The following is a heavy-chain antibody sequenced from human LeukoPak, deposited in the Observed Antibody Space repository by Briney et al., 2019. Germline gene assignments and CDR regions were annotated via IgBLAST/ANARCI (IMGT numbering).Heavy chain of an antibody. CDR1: GYTLTTYY. Sequence: VASVKVSCKASGYTLTTYYIHWVRQAPGQGLEWMGIINPSGGSTSYAQKFQGRVTMTRDTSTSTVYMELSSLRSEDTAVYYCARGGPGVDGYNYAFDIWGQGTRVTVSS. CDR3: ARGGPGVDGYNYAFDI. CDR2: INPSGGST. D-gene: IGHD5-24*01. J-gene: IGHJ3*02. V-gene: IGHV1-46*01.